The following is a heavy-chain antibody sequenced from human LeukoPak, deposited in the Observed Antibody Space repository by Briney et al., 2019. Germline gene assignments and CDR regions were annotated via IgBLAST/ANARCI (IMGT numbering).Heavy chain of an antibody. J-gene: IGHJ4*02. Sequence: PGGSLRLSCAASGFTFSSYSMNWVRQAPGKGLEWVSSISSSSYIYYADSVKGRFTISRDNAKNSLYLQMNSLRAEDTAVYYCARGYSGNLFFDYWGQGTLVTVSS. CDR2: ISSSSYI. CDR3: ARGYSGNLFFDY. CDR1: GFTFSSYS. D-gene: IGHD1-26*01. V-gene: IGHV3-21*01.